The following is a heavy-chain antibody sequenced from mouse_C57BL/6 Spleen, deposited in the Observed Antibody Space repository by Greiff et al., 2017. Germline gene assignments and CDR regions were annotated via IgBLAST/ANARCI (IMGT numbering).Heavy chain of an antibody. J-gene: IGHJ2*01. V-gene: IGHV5-4*01. D-gene: IGHD4-1*01. CDR2: IRDGGSYT. CDR1: GFTFSSYA. Sequence: EVHLVESGGGLVKPGGSLKLSCAASGFTFSSYAMSWVRQTPEKRLAWVATIRDGGSYTYYPDNVKGRFTSSRDNAKNNQHLQMSHLKSEDTARYYCARGRLTGTRFDYWGQGTTLTVSS. CDR3: ARGRLTGTRFDY.